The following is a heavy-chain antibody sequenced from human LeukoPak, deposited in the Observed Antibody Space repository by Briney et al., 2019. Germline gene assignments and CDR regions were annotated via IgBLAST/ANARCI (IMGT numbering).Heavy chain of an antibody. D-gene: IGHD3-10*01. J-gene: IGHJ5*02. CDR3: ANYGSGLAGWFDP. Sequence: TGRSLRLSCAASGFTFDDYAMHWVRQAPGKGLEWVSGISWNSGSIGYADSVKGRFTISRDNAKNSLYLQMNSLRAEDTAVYYCANYGSGLAGWFDPWGQGTLVTVSS. V-gene: IGHV3-9*01. CDR2: ISWNSGSI. CDR1: GFTFDDYA.